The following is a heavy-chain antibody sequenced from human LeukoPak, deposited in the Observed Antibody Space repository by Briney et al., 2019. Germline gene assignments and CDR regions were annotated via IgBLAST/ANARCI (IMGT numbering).Heavy chain of an antibody. D-gene: IGHD6-13*01. CDR2: ISGSGGST. CDR1: GFTFSSYA. CDR3: AKLLSSSWYGYYYGMDV. J-gene: IGHJ6*02. Sequence: GGSLRLSCAASGFTFSSYAMSWVRQAPGKGLEWVSAISGSGGSTYYADSVKGRFTISRDNSKNTLYLQMNSLRAEDTAVYYCAKLLSSSWYGYYYGMDVWGQGTTVTVSS. V-gene: IGHV3-23*01.